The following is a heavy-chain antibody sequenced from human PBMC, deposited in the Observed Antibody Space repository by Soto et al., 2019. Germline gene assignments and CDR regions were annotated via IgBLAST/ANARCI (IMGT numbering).Heavy chain of an antibody. V-gene: IGHV3-48*02. J-gene: IGHJ5*02. CDR3: ASTRYFDWLSRGDWLDP. D-gene: IGHD3-9*01. CDR1: GFTFSSYS. CDR2: ISSSSSTI. Sequence: GGSLRLSCAASGFTFSSYSMNWGRQAPGKGLEWVSYISSSSSTIYYADSVKGRFTISRDNAKNSLYLQMNSLRDEDTAVYYCASTRYFDWLSRGDWLDPWGQGTLVTVS.